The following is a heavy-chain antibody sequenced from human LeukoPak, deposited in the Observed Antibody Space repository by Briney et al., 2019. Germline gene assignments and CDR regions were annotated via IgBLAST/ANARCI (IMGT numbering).Heavy chain of an antibody. V-gene: IGHV3-30*03. D-gene: IGHD5-18*01. Sequence: PGGSLRLSCAASGFTFSRSAVHWVRQAPGKGLEWVAVISHDGSNTDYTDSVKGRFTITRDNAKNSLYLQMNSLRAEDTAVYYCAVTPGWFDPWGQGTLVTVSS. J-gene: IGHJ5*02. CDR3: AVTPGWFDP. CDR1: GFTFSRSA. CDR2: ISHDGSNT.